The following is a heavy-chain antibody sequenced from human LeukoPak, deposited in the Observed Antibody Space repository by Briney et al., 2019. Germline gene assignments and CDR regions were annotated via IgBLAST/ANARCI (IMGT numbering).Heavy chain of an antibody. V-gene: IGHV3-23*01. J-gene: IGHJ4*02. Sequence: GGSLRLSCAASGFTFSSYAMSWVRQAPGKGLEWVSLISGSGAITYYAGSVKGRFTISRDNSKNTLFLHMNSLRAEDTAIYYCVKRGAVAGLYYFDHWGQGALVTVSS. D-gene: IGHD6-13*01. CDR3: VKRGAVAGLYYFDH. CDR1: GFTFSSYA. CDR2: ISGSGAIT.